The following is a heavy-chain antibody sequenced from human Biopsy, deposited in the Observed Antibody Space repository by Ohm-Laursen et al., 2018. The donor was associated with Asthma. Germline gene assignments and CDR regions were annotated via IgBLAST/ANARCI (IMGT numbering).Heavy chain of an antibody. D-gene: IGHD1-1*01. Sequence: SETLSLTCAVSGDSISSNSWWTWVRQSPGRGLEWIGEIYHSGSTNYHPSLKGRVTISVAKSKNQFSLRLTSVTAADTAVYYCARAIGTGDWYFDVWGRGTLVTVSS. CDR3: ARAIGTGDWYFDV. J-gene: IGHJ2*01. V-gene: IGHV4-4*02. CDR2: IYHSGST. CDR1: GDSISSNSW.